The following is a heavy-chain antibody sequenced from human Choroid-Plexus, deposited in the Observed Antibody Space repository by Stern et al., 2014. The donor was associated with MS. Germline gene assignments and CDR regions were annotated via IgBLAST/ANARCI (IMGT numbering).Heavy chain of an antibody. D-gene: IGHD2/OR15-2a*01. CDR1: GFTFGSCA. Sequence: VQLVESGGGVVQPGRPPRLSCVASGFTFGSCAMPWVRQAPGKGLEWVAGVSYDGSNKYYADSVKGRFTISRDNSQNTLYMQMSSLRPEDTAVYYCAKDRQYLTYFFDHWGQGSLVTVSS. J-gene: IGHJ5*02. CDR3: AKDRQYLTYFFDH. V-gene: IGHV3-30*18. CDR2: VSYDGSNK.